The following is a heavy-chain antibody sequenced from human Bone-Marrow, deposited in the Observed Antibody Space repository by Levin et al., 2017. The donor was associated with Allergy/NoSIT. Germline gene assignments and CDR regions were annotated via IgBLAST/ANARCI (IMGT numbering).Heavy chain of an antibody. Sequence: GGSLRISCAASGFTFSNYGMHWVRQVPGKGLEWVAFISYGGDNTYYSDSVRGRFTISRDNSKNTVILQTNSLRRDDAAVYYCAKGGSVGASFDHWGRGTLVTVSS. CDR2: ISYGGDNT. CDR3: AKGGSVGASFDH. CDR1: GFTFSNYG. D-gene: IGHD1-26*01. V-gene: IGHV3-30*18. J-gene: IGHJ4*02.